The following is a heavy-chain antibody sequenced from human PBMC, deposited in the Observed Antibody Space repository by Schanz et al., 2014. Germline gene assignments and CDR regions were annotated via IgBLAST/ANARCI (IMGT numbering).Heavy chain of an antibody. D-gene: IGHD2-21*01. J-gene: IGHJ4*02. V-gene: IGHV3-11*05. CDR3: AKGQLLSYYFDY. CDR2: ISSDNNYA. Sequence: QVQLVESGGGLVKPGGSLRLSCAASGFTFSDYYMSWIRQAPGKGLEWVSYISSDNNYAYYADSVKGRFTISRDNSKNTLYLQMNSLRAEDTAVYYCAKGQLLSYYFDYWGQGTLVTVSS. CDR1: GFTFSDYY.